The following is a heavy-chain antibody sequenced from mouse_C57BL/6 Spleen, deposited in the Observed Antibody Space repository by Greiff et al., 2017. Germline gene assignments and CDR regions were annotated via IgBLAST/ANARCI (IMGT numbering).Heavy chain of an antibody. D-gene: IGHD2-4*01. CDR3: ARGGLRRGGAWFAY. CDR1: GYTFTSYW. Sequence: QVQLQQPGAELVKPGASVKMSCTASGYTFTSYWITWVKQRPGQGLEWIGDIYPGSGSTNYNEKFKSKATLTVDTSSSTAYMQLSRLTSEDSAVYYCARGGLRRGGAWFAYWGQGTLVTVSA. CDR2: IYPGSGST. V-gene: IGHV1-55*01. J-gene: IGHJ3*01.